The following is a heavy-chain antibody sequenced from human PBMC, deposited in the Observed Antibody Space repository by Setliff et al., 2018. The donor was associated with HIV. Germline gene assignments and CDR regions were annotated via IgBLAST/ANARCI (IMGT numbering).Heavy chain of an antibody. CDR3: AAGPFSWGQYF. V-gene: IGHV1-69-2*01. CDR2: SYPRGDGT. J-gene: IGHJ4*01. Sequence: ASVKVSCKASGYTFTDRFITWFQQAPGKGLEWMGRSYPRGDGTIYAERFRGRLTFSEDTSTHTGYMQLDILKSEDTAMYFCAAGPFSWGQYFWGHGTLVTVSS. D-gene: IGHD3-16*01. CDR1: GYTFTDRF.